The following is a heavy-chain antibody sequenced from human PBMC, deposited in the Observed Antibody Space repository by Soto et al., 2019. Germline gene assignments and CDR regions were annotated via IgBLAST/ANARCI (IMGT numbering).Heavy chain of an antibody. J-gene: IGHJ5*02. CDR2: IYYNGST. CDR3: ARHARYYDILTGYSTLSWFDP. V-gene: IGHV4-59*08. Sequence: PSETLSLTCTVSGGSISGFYWSWIRQPPGKGLEWIGYIYYNGSTNYNPSLKSRVTISVDTSKNQFSLKLSSVTAADTAVYYCARHARYYDILTGYSTLSWFDPWGQGTLDTVSS. CDR1: GGSISGFY. D-gene: IGHD3-9*01.